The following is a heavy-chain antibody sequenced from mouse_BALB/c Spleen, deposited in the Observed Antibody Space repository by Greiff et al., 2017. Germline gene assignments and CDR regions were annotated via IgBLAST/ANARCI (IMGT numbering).Heavy chain of an antibody. CDR3: ARLGYYGSSSGYWYFDV. CDR2: ISSGGSYT. D-gene: IGHD1-1*01. J-gene: IGHJ1*01. Sequence: EVKVEESGGGLVKPGGSLKLSCAASGFTFSSYAMSWVRQTPEKRLEWVATISSGGSYTYYPDSVKGRFTISRDNAKNTLYLQMSSLRSEDTAMYYCARLGYYGSSSGYWYFDVWGAGTTVTVSS. CDR1: GFTFSSYA. V-gene: IGHV5-9-3*01.